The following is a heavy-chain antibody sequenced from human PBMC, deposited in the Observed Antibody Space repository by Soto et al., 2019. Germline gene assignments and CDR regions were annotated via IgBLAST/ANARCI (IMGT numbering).Heavy chain of an antibody. J-gene: IGHJ5*02. CDR2: ISGDGETA. Sequence: VQLLESGGGLVQPGGSLRLSCEASGFTFSKYPMSWVRQVPGKGLEWVAGISGDGETAYYADSVKGRFTISRDNSKNNLHLLMSSLRAEDTALYHCAKDSPHQFDPRAQGTLVTVSA. CDR1: GFTFSKYP. V-gene: IGHV3-23*01. CDR3: AKDSPHQFDP.